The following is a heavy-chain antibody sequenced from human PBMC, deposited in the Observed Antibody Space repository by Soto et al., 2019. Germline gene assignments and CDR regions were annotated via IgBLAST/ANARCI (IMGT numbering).Heavy chain of an antibody. V-gene: IGHV3-23*01. CDR1: GFTFSSYA. CDR2: IGESGTPT. D-gene: IGHD6-19*01. Sequence: SLRLSWAASGFTFSSYAMKCFRQAPATGLEWVSLIGESGTPTYYTDSVKGRFTISRDNSGNTLFLQMNSLRAEDTAVYYCARESYSSGWYDYWGQGTLGTVST. CDR3: ARESYSSGWYDY. J-gene: IGHJ4*02.